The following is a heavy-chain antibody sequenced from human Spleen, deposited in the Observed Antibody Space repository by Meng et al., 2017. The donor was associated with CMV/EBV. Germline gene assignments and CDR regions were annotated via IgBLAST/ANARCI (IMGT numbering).Heavy chain of an antibody. D-gene: IGHD3-3*01. J-gene: IGHJ6*02. CDR2: ISTHNGNT. Sequence: SVKVSCKASGYSFTTYGISWVRQAPGQGPEWMGWISTHNGNTKYTQKVKGKVIMNTDTSTSTAYMELRSLRSDDTDVYYCARDGGYDFWSGYYARYKYYGMDVWGQGTTVTVSS. CDR3: ARDGGYDFWSGYYARYKYYGMDV. CDR1: GYSFTTYG. V-gene: IGHV1-18*01.